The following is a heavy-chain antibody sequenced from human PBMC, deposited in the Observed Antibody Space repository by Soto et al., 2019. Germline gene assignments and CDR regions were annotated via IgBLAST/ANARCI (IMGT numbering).Heavy chain of an antibody. CDR1: GGTFNNCG. D-gene: IGHD3-9*01. Sequence: QVQLVQSGAEVKKPGSSVKVSCKASGGTFNNCGMGWVRQAPGQGLEWMGGIIPMIRRTNYAQKFQGRVTLTADASRSTAYMELRSLRSEDTAVYYCASWDYDVLTGFSYDDWGQGTLVTVSS. CDR3: ASWDYDVLTGFSYDD. J-gene: IGHJ4*02. V-gene: IGHV1-69*01. CDR2: IIPMIRRT.